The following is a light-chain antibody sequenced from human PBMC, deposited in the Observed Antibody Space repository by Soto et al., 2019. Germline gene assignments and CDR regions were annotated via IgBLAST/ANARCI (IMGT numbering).Light chain of an antibody. J-gene: IGKJ5*01. V-gene: IGKV3-11*01. CDR3: QQYGSSTIT. CDR1: HSVGTK. Sequence: EIVITQSPATLSVSPGETATLSCRASHSVGTKLAWYQQRPGQAPRLLIYDASNRATGIPARFSGSGSGTDFTLTISSLEPEDFAVYYCQQYGSSTITFGQGTRLEIK. CDR2: DAS.